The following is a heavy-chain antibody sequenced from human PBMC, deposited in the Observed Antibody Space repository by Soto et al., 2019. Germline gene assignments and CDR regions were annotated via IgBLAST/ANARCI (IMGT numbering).Heavy chain of an antibody. CDR1: GFTFSSYA. CDR3: AKGRLRFLEWLLYHYFDY. CDR2: ISGSGGST. V-gene: IGHV3-23*01. Sequence: GGSLRLACAAPGFTFSSYAMSWVRQAPGKGLEWVSAISGSGGSTYYAASVKGRFTISRDNSKNTLYLQMNSLRAEDTAVYYCAKGRLRFLEWLLYHYFDYWGQGT. D-gene: IGHD3-3*01. J-gene: IGHJ4*02.